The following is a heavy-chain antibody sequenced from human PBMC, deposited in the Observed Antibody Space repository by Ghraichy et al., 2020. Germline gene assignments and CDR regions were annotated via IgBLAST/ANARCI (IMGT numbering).Heavy chain of an antibody. D-gene: IGHD3-9*01. CDR1: GFTFNTYT. J-gene: IGHJ4*02. CDR3: VRSAPSPYDILTEPFDY. CDR2: ISYDGGNK. Sequence: GGSLRLSCAASGFTFNTYTMHWVRQAPGKGLEWVSVISYDGGNKMYSDSAKGRFTVSRDNVKNTLSLQMNSLRGDDTAVYYCVRSAPSPYDILTEPFDYWGQGTLVTVSS. V-gene: IGHV3-30*04.